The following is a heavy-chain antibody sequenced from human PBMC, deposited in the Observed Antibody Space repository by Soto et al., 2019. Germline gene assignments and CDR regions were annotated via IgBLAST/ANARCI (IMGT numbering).Heavy chain of an antibody. V-gene: IGHV3-15*01. CDR3: TTDKN. CDR1: VCTFSNGW. Sequence: PGGSLRLSCASSVCTFSNGWMSWVRHSPGKGLEWVGRIKSKTDGGTTDYAAPVKGRFTMSRDDSKNTLYLQMNSLKTEDTAMYYCTTDKNWGQGTLVSVSS. CDR2: IKSKTDGGTT. J-gene: IGHJ4*03.